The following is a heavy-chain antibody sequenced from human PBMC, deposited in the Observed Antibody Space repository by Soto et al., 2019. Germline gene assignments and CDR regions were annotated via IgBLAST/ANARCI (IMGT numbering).Heavy chain of an antibody. J-gene: IGHJ4*02. CDR2: IYYSGST. CDR3: ARGAYYDFWSGYSKD. D-gene: IGHD3-3*01. V-gene: IGHV4-30-4*01. Sequence: QVQLQESGPGLVKPSQTLSLTCTVSGGSISSGDYYWSWIRQPPGKGLEWIGYIYYSGSTYYNPSLKSRDTIAVDTSKNQFSLKLSSVTAADTAVYYCARGAYYDFWSGYSKDWGQGTLVTVSS. CDR1: GGSISSGDYY.